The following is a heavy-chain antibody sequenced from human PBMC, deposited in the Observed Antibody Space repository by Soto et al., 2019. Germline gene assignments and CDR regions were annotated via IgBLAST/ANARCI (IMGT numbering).Heavy chain of an antibody. D-gene: IGHD3-16*01. J-gene: IGHJ4*02. Sequence: GGSLRLSCAASGFTFSSYAMSWVRQAPGKGLEWVSAISGSGGSTYYADSVKGRFTISRDNSKNTLYLQMNSLRAEDTAVYYCAKVSGFTFYLANDYWGQGTLVTVSS. V-gene: IGHV3-23*01. CDR3: AKVSGFTFYLANDY. CDR2: ISGSGGST. CDR1: GFTFSSYA.